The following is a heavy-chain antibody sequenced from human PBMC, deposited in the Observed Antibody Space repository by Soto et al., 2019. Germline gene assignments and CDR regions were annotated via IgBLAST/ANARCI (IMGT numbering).Heavy chain of an antibody. CDR2: VNNDGRDT. V-gene: IGHV3-74*01. CDR1: GFSFSNYW. CDR3: ARGSIDHAFDI. Sequence: EVQVVESGGDLVQPGGSLRLSCAASGFSFSNYWMHWVRQAPGKGLVWVSRVNNDGRDTIYADSVMGRFTVSRDNAKNTLLRQMISLRIDDTAMYYCARGSIDHAFDIWGQGKMVTVSS. J-gene: IGHJ3*02. D-gene: IGHD3-9*01.